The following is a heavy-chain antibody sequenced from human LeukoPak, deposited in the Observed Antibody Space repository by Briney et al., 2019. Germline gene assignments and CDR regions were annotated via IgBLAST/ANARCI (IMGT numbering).Heavy chain of an antibody. D-gene: IGHD6-13*01. CDR1: GFTFSSYS. V-gene: IGHV3-21*01. CDR3: ARDEGYSSSPDY. J-gene: IGHJ4*02. Sequence: PGGSLRLSCAASGFTFSSYSMNWVRQAPGKGLEWVSSISSSSSYIYYADSVKGRFTISRDNAKNSLYLQMNGLRAEDTAVYYCARDEGYSSSPDYWGQGTLVTVSS. CDR2: ISSSSSYI.